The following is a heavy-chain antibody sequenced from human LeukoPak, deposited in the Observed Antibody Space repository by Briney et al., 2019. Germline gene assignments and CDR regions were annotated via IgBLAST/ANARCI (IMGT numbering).Heavy chain of an antibody. D-gene: IGHD3-22*01. CDR3: AGSITMIVANFDY. V-gene: IGHV3-48*04. CDR1: GFTFSSYS. J-gene: IGHJ4*02. Sequence: GGSLRLSCAASGFTFSSYSMNWVRRAPGKGPEWVSYISSSSSTIYYADSVKGRFTISRDNAKNSLYLQMNSLRAEDTAVYYCAGSITMIVANFDYWGQGTLVTVSS. CDR2: ISSSSSTI.